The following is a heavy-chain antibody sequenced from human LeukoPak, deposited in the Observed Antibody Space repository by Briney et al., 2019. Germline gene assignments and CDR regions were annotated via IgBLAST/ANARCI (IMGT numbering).Heavy chain of an antibody. CDR2: ISYAGDNK. CDR1: GSPFDSFG. D-gene: IGHD5-24*01. Sequence: PGGSLRLSCAASGSPFDSFGMHWVRQAPGKGLEWLSLISYAGDNKYEADSVKGRFTISRDNSKNTLFLQMDSLQPDDTAMYFCAKGAGYNFYYMDVWGKGTMVSVSS. CDR3: AKGAGYNFYYMDV. V-gene: IGHV3-30*18. J-gene: IGHJ6*03.